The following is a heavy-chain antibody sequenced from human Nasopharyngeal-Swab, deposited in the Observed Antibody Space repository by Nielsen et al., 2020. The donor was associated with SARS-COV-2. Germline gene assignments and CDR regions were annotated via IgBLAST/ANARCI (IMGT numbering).Heavy chain of an antibody. CDR3: ARHGNYYQSSGYYSFDY. CDR2: VFSSGST. J-gene: IGHJ4*02. CDR1: GGPVSSYY. D-gene: IGHD3-22*01. V-gene: IGHV4-59*08. Sequence: SETLSLTCTVSGGPVSSYYWSWIRQPPGKGLEWIGYVFSSGSTNYNPSLKSRVTISVDTSKKQFSLKLRSVTAADTAVYYCARHGNYYQSSGYYSFDYWGQGTLVAVSS.